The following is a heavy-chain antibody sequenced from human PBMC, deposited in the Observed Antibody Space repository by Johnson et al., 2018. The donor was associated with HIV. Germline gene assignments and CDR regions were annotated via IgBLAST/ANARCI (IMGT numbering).Heavy chain of an antibody. V-gene: IGHV3-NL1*01. CDR3: ARGLGEGLVIPGPDGYDI. CDR1: GFNFNGSG. J-gene: IGHJ3*02. Sequence: QVQLVESGGGVVQPGGSLSLSSAASGFNFNGSGMHWVRQAPGKGLEWVSYISSSGSTIHYGDSVKGRFLVSKDNSKNTLYLQMNSLRAEDTAVYYCARGLGEGLVIPGPDGYDIWGQGTMVTVSS. CDR2: ISSSGSTI. D-gene: IGHD6-19*01.